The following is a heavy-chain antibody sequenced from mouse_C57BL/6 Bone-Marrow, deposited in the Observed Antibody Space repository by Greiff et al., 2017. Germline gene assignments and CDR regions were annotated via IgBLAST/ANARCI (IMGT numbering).Heavy chain of an antibody. CDR2: IDPENGDT. Sequence: VQLKQSGAELVRPGASVKLSCTASGFNIKDDYMHWVKQRPEQGLEWIGWIDPENGDTEYASKFQGKATITADTSSNTAYLQLSSLTSEDTAVYYCTRAVYYYAMDYWGQGTSVTVSS. J-gene: IGHJ4*01. CDR1: GFNIKDDY. V-gene: IGHV14-4*01. CDR3: TRAVYYYAMDY. D-gene: IGHD3-1*01.